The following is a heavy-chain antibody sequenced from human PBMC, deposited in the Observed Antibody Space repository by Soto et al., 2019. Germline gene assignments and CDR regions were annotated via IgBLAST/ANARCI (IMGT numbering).Heavy chain of an antibody. Sequence: PSETLSLTCAVYGGSFSGYYWSWIRQPPGKGLEWIGEINHSGSTNYNPSLKSRVTISVDTSKNQFSLKLSSVTAADTAVYYCARARRGSHPRFDYWGQGTLVTVSS. CDR1: GGSFSGYY. V-gene: IGHV4-34*01. J-gene: IGHJ4*02. CDR3: ARARRGSHPRFDY. D-gene: IGHD3-10*01. CDR2: INHSGST.